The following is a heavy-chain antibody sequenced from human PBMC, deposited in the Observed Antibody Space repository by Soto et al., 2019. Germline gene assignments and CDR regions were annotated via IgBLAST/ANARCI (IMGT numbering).Heavy chain of an antibody. V-gene: IGHV3-23*01. CDR3: AKLADRFWKDLCMDV. CDR1: GFTFSSYA. J-gene: IGHJ6*02. CDR2: ISGSGGST. Sequence: GGSLRLSCAASGFTFSSYAMSWVRQAPGKGLEWVSAISGSGGSTYYADSVKGRFTISRDNSKSTLYLQMNSLRAEDTAVYYCAKLADRFWKDLCMDVWGQGTTVTVYS. D-gene: IGHD3-3*01.